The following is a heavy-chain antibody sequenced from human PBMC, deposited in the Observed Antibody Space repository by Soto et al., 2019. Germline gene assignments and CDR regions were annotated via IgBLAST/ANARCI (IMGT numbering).Heavy chain of an antibody. CDR1: GGSISSSSYY. CDR3: ASRGSGNTAMVIDY. D-gene: IGHD5-18*01. CDR2: IYYSGST. Sequence: SETLSLTCTVSGGSISSSSYYWGWIRQPPGKGLEWIGSIYYSGSTYYNPSLKSRVTISVDTSKNQFSLKLSSVTAADTAVYYCASRGSGNTAMVIDYWGQGTLVTVSS. V-gene: IGHV4-39*01. J-gene: IGHJ4*02.